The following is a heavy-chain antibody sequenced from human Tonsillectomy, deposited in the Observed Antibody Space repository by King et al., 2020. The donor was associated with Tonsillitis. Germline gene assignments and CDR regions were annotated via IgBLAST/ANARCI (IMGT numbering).Heavy chain of an antibody. J-gene: IGHJ4*02. CDR2: INHSGST. CDR3: ARRFDGYYPYIDY. V-gene: IGHV4-34*01. D-gene: IGHD3-3*01. Sequence: VQLQQWGAGLLKPSETLSLTCAVYGGSFSAYYWSWIRQPPGKGPEWIGEINHSGSTNYNPSLKSRVTISVDTSKNQFSLELSSLTAADTAVYYCARRFDGYYPYIDYWGQGNLVTVSS. CDR1: GGSFSAYY.